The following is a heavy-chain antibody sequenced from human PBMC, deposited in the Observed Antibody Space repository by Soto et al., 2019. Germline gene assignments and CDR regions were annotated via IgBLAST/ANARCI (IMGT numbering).Heavy chain of an antibody. CDR1: GGTFSSLD. J-gene: IGHJ6*02. CDR3: ARALLSHSYDSGGYDSYFHAMDV. V-gene: IGHV1-69*06. CDR2: IIPISETT. D-gene: IGHD3-22*01. Sequence: QVQLVQSGAEVKKPGSSVKVSCKASGGTFSSLDINWVRQATGQGLEWMGGIIPISETTNYAQIFHGRVSIVADISTSTAYMELSRLRSEDTAVYYCARALLSHSYDSGGYDSYFHAMDVWGHGTPVTVSS.